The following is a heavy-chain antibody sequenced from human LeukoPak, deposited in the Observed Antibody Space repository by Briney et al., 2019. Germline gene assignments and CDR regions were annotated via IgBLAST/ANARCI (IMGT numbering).Heavy chain of an antibody. CDR3: ATNILVRDIINWFDP. J-gene: IGHJ5*02. CDR2: IKPNSGGT. Sequence: ASVKVSCKASGYSFADYYMHWVRQAPGQGLEWMGWIKPNSGGTRSAQKFQGRVTMTRDTSISTAYMELSSLRYDDTAVYYCATNILVRDIINWFDPWGQGTLVTVSS. V-gene: IGHV1-2*02. D-gene: IGHD3-10*01. CDR1: GYSFADYY.